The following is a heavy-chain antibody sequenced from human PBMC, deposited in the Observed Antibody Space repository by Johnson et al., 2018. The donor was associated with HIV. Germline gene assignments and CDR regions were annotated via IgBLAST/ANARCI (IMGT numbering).Heavy chain of an antibody. CDR1: GFTVSSNY. CDR3: VGGSPDDAFDI. Sequence: VQLVESGGGLVQPGGSLRLSCAASGFTVSSNYMSWVRQAPGKGLEWVSIIYSGGSTYYADSVKGRFTFSRENSKNTLYLQMNSLRAEDTAVYYCVGGSPDDAFDIWGQGTMVTVSS. V-gene: IGHV3-53*01. D-gene: IGHD3-16*01. J-gene: IGHJ3*02. CDR2: IYSGGST.